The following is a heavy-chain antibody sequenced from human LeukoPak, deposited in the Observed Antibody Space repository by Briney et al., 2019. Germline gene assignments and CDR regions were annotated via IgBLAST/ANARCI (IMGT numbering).Heavy chain of an antibody. CDR2: VYYTGST. J-gene: IGHJ4*02. Sequence: PSETLSLTCSVSGDSITNTIYYGAWVRQPPGKGLEWIGTVYYTGSTFYKPSLKSRVTVSADTSRNQFSLSLRSVTAADAAVYYCATIRRYGGNPAYYFDDWGQGTLVTVSS. CDR3: ATIRRYGGNPAYYFDD. V-gene: IGHV4-39*01. CDR1: GDSITNTIYY. D-gene: IGHD5-12*01.